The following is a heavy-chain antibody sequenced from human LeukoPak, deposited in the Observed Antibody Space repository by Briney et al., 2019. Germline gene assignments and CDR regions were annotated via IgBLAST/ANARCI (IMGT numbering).Heavy chain of an antibody. CDR2: INHSGST. V-gene: IGHV4-34*01. CDR1: GGSFSGYY. D-gene: IGHD3-3*01. Sequence: SETLSLTCAVYGGSFSGYYWSWIRQPLGRGLERIGEINHSGSTNYNPSLKSRVTTSVDTSKNQFSLKLSSVTAADTAVYYCASLYDFWSGYDDAFDIWGQGTMVTVSS. CDR3: ASLYDFWSGYDDAFDI. J-gene: IGHJ3*02.